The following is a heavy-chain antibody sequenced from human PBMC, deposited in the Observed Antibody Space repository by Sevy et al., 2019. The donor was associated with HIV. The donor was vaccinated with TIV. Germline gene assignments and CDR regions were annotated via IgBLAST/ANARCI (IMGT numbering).Heavy chain of an antibody. CDR2: ISSSGSTI. D-gene: IGHD6-19*01. Sequence: GGSLRLSCAASGFTFSDYYMSWIRQAPGKGLEWVSYISSSGSTIYYEDSVKGRFTISREKANNSLYMQMNSLRAEDTAVYYCARGGGQIAVAGLAEDDAFDIWGQGTMVTVSS. V-gene: IGHV3-11*01. CDR1: GFTFSDYY. CDR3: ARGGGQIAVAGLAEDDAFDI. J-gene: IGHJ3*02.